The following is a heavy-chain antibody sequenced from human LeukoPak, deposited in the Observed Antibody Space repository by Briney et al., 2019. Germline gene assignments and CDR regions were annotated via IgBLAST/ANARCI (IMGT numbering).Heavy chain of an antibody. CDR3: ARKSLRGSETDY. V-gene: IGHV3-33*01. D-gene: IGHD1-26*01. Sequence: PGGSLRLSCAASGFTFRNYGMHWVRQAPGKGLEWVAVIWYDGSKKDYADSVQGRFTISRDNSKNTLFLQMNSLRAEGTAVYYCARKSLRGSETDYWGQGTLVTVSS. CDR1: GFTFRNYG. J-gene: IGHJ4*02. CDR2: IWYDGSKK.